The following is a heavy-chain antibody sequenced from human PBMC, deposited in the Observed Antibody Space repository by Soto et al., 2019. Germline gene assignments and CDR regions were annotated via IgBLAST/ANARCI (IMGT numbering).Heavy chain of an antibody. V-gene: IGHV4-34*01. CDR1: GGSFSGYY. Sequence: SETLSLTCAVYGGSFSGYYWSWIRQPPGKGLEWIGEINHSGSTNYNPSLKSRVTISVDTSKNQFSLKLSSVTAADTAVYYCASLATIRVGATTDYYYGMDVWGQGTTVTVSS. D-gene: IGHD1-26*01. CDR3: ASLATIRVGATTDYYYGMDV. J-gene: IGHJ6*02. CDR2: INHSGST.